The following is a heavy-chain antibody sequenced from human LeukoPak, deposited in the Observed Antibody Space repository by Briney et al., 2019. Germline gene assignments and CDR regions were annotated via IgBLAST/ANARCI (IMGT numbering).Heavy chain of an antibody. D-gene: IGHD3-3*01. CDR2: INHSGST. J-gene: IGHJ5*02. Sequence: SETLSLTCAVYGGSFSGYYWSWIRQPPGKGLEWIGEINHSGSTNYNPSLKSRVTISVDTSENQFSLKLSSVTAADTAVYYCARGLYYDFWSGYYAPYNWFDPWGQGTLVTVSS. V-gene: IGHV4-34*01. CDR1: GGSFSGYY. CDR3: ARGLYYDFWSGYYAPYNWFDP.